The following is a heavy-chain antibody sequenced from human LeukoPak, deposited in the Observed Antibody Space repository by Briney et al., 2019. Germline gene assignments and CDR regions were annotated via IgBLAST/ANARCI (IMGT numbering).Heavy chain of an antibody. CDR1: GFTFSSYA. CDR2: ISGSGGST. D-gene: IGHD3-3*01. Sequence: GGSLRLSCAASGFTFSSYAMSWVRQAPGRGLEWVSAISGSGGSTYYADSVKGRFTISSDSSKNTLYLQMNSLRAEDTAVYYCAKVGGDGVVIHIWGQGTLVTVSS. CDR3: AKVGGDGVVIHI. V-gene: IGHV3-23*01. J-gene: IGHJ4*02.